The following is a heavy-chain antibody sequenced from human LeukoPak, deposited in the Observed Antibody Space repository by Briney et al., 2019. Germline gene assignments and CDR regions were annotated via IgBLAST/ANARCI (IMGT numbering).Heavy chain of an antibody. CDR2: ISSSGSTI. Sequence: GGSLRLSCAASGFTFSSYSMNWVRQAPGKGLEWVSYISSSGSTIYYADSVKGRFTISRDNAKNSLYLQMNSLRAEDTAVYYCARDPPSMIVSIYYYYYMDVWGKGTTVTVSS. CDR1: GFTFSSYS. D-gene: IGHD3-22*01. J-gene: IGHJ6*03. CDR3: ARDPPSMIVSIYYYYYMDV. V-gene: IGHV3-48*04.